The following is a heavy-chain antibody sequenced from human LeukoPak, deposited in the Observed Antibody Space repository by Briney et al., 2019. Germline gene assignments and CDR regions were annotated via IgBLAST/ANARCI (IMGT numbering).Heavy chain of an antibody. CDR3: ARYAYSSSFDY. CDR2: INPNSGGT. V-gene: IGHV1-2*06. J-gene: IGHJ4*02. Sequence: ASVKVSCKASGYTFTGYYMHWVRQAPGQGLEWMGRINPNSGGTNYAQKFQGRVTMTRDTYITTAYMELSRLRSDDTAVYYCARYAYSSSFDYWGQGTLLTVSS. D-gene: IGHD6-6*01. CDR1: GYTFTGYY.